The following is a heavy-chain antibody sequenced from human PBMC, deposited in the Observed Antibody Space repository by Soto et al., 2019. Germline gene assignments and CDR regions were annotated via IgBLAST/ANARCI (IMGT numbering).Heavy chain of an antibody. V-gene: IGHV4-39*01. Sequence: SETLSLTCTVSGGSISSYYWSWIRQPPGKGLEWIGSIYYNGSTYYNPSLKSRVTISVDTSKNQFSLKLSSVTAADTAVYYCARHTPAISISDHWGQGTLVTVSS. CDR2: IYYNGST. J-gene: IGHJ4*02. D-gene: IGHD2-15*01. CDR1: GGSISSYY. CDR3: ARHTPAISISDH.